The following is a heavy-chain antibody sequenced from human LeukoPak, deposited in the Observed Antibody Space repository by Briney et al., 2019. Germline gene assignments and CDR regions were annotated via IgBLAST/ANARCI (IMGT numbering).Heavy chain of an antibody. J-gene: IGHJ4*02. Sequence: SETLSLTCTVSGGSISSYYWSWIRRPAGKGLEWIGRIYTSGSTNYNPSLESRVTISIDTSKNQFSLKLTSVTAADTAVYYCASHPGMGGGREDYWGPGTLVTVSS. CDR2: IYTSGST. CDR3: ASHPGMGGGREDY. V-gene: IGHV4-4*07. CDR1: GGSISSYY. D-gene: IGHD3-10*01.